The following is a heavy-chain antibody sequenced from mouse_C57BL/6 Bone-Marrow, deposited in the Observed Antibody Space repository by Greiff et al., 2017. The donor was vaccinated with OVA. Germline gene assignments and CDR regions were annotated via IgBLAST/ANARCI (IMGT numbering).Heavy chain of an antibody. Sequence: EVKLMESGAELVRPGSSVKLSCKTSGYTFTSYGINWVKQRPGQGLEWIGYIYIGNGYTEYNEKFKGKATLTSDTSSSTAYMQLSSLTSEDSAIYYCASPSTESFAYWGQGTLVTVSA. CDR3: ASPSTESFAY. D-gene: IGHD2-1*01. CDR2: IYIGNGYT. V-gene: IGHV1-58*01. J-gene: IGHJ3*01. CDR1: GYTFTSYG.